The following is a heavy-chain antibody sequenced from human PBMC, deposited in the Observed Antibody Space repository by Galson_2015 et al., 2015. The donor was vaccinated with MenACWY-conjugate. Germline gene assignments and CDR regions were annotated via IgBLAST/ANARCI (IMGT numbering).Heavy chain of an antibody. CDR1: GFTFSTYS. Sequence: SLRLSCAASGFTFSTYSMHWVRLTPGKGLEWVSSISGDSLYIYYADSMRGRFTISRDNAKNSLYLQMNSLRAEDTAVYYCARSPIKTYLDYWGQGVLVTVSS. V-gene: IGHV3-21*01. CDR2: ISGDSLYI. D-gene: IGHD5/OR15-5a*01. CDR3: ARSPIKTYLDY. J-gene: IGHJ4*02.